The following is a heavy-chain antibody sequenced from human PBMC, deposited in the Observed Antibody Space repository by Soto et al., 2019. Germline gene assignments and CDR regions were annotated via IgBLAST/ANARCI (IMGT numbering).Heavy chain of an antibody. V-gene: IGHV4-34*01. CDR3: ARDKITGLFDY. D-gene: IGHD2-8*02. CDR2: INHSGST. J-gene: IGHJ4*02. Sequence: QVQLQQWGAGLLKPSETLSLTCAVYGGSFSGYFWTWLRQPPGTGLEWIGEINHSGSTNYNPSLTCRVTSSVDTSKHHFSRKLTSVTAADTAVYYFARDKITGLFDYWCQGTLVTVSS. CDR1: GGSFSGYF.